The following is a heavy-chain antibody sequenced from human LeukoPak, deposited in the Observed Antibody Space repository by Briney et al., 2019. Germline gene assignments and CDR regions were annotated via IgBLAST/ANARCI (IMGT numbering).Heavy chain of an antibody. Sequence: ASVKVSFKASGYTFTSYGISWVRQAPGQGLEWMGWISAYNGNTNYAQKLQGRVTITTDKSTSTAYMELRSLRSDDTAVYYCATGRGYSYGSSLDYWGQGTLVTVSS. V-gene: IGHV1-18*01. J-gene: IGHJ4*02. CDR2: ISAYNGNT. CDR3: ATGRGYSYGSSLDY. D-gene: IGHD5-18*01. CDR1: GYTFTSYG.